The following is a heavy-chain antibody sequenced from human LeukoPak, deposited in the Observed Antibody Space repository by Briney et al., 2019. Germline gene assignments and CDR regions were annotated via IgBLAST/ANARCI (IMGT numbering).Heavy chain of an antibody. Sequence: GGSLRLSCAASGFTVSINYMSWVRQAPGKGLEWVSVIYSGGSTYYADSVKGRFTISRDNSKNTLYLQMNSLRAEDTAVYYCARQTTVTTFDYWGQGTLVTVSS. CDR3: ARQTTVTTFDY. D-gene: IGHD4-11*01. J-gene: IGHJ4*02. CDR1: GFTVSINY. CDR2: IYSGGST. V-gene: IGHV3-53*01.